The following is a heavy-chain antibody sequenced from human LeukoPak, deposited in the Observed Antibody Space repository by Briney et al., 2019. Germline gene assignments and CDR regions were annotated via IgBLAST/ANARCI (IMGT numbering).Heavy chain of an antibody. V-gene: IGHV3-23*01. Sequence: LTGGSLRLSCAASGFTFSSYAMSWVRQAPGKGLEWVSAISGSGGSTYYADSVKGRFTISRDNSKHTLYLQMNSLRDEDTAVYYCAKGDITIFGVVIPPGWYYWGQGTLVTVSS. CDR1: GFTFSSYA. CDR2: ISGSGGST. CDR3: AKGDITIFGVVIPPGWYY. J-gene: IGHJ4*02. D-gene: IGHD3-3*01.